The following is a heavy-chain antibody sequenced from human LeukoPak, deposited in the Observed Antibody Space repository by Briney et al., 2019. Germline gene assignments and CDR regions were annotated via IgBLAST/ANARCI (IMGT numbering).Heavy chain of an antibody. Sequence: PGGSLRLSCAASGFTFSNAWMSWVRQAPGKRLEGVGRIKSKTDGGTTDYAAPVKGRFTISRDDSKNTLYLQMNSLKTEDTAVYYCTTGYCSRTSCYYFDYWGQGTLVTVSS. CDR2: IKSKTDGGTT. D-gene: IGHD2-2*01. V-gene: IGHV3-15*01. CDR1: GFTFSNAW. J-gene: IGHJ4*02. CDR3: TTGYCSRTSCYYFDY.